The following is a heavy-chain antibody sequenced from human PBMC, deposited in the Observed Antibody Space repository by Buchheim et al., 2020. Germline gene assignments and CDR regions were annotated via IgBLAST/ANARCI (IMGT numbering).Heavy chain of an antibody. CDR1: GFTFSSYW. Sequence: EVQLVESGGGLVQPGGSLRLSCAASGFTFSSYWMHWVRQAPGKGLVWVSRINSDGSSTSYADSVKGRFTISRDNAKNPRYMQMNSLRAEDTAVYYCAREEPFGVVHYYYYGMDVWGQGTT. D-gene: IGHD3-3*01. V-gene: IGHV3-74*01. CDR2: INSDGSST. CDR3: AREEPFGVVHYYYYGMDV. J-gene: IGHJ6*02.